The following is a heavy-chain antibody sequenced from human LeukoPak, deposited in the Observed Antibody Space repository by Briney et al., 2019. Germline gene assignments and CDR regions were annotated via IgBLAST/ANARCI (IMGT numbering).Heavy chain of an antibody. D-gene: IGHD1-1*01. CDR2: ISGSGGST. CDR1: GFSFSSVD. Sequence: GASLRLSCAASGFSFSSVDMSWVRQAPGEGLEWVSGISGSGGSTYYSDSVKGRFTISRDNSKNTLYLQMNSLRAEDTAVYYCAKVSWSPGTDVWGQGTTVTVSS. J-gene: IGHJ6*02. CDR3: AKVSWSPGTDV. V-gene: IGHV3-23*01.